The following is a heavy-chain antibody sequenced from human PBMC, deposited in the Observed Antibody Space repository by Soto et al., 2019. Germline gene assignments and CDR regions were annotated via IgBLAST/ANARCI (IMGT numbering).Heavy chain of an antibody. CDR2: ISYDGSQK. CDR3: AGRGSSWYRETYYYYGMDV. V-gene: IGHV3-30*03. J-gene: IGHJ6*02. D-gene: IGHD6-13*01. Sequence: GGSLRLSCAASGFTFTTYGMHWVRQAPGKGLEWVAIISYDGSQKYYADSVRGRFTISRDNSKNTLYLQMNGLRAEDTAVYYCAGRGSSWYRETYYYYGMDVWGQGTTVTVSS. CDR1: GFTFTTYG.